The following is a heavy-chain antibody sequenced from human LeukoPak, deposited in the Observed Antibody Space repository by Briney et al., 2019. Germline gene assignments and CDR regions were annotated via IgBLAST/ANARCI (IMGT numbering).Heavy chain of an antibody. CDR2: VHNVGST. CDR3: ARHAEYNSGWHFYLDH. Sequence: SETLSLTCTVSGVSTTNGIYYWAWIRQSPGKGLEWIGSVHNVGSTYYNLSLRNRVTMSIDTSKNQFSLRLNSVTAADTAVYYCARHAEYNSGWHFYLDHWGQGILVTVSS. CDR1: GVSTTNGIYY. D-gene: IGHD6-19*01. V-gene: IGHV4-39*01. J-gene: IGHJ4*02.